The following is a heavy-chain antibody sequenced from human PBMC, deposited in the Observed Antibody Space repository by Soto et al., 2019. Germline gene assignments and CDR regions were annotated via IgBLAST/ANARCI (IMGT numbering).Heavy chain of an antibody. J-gene: IGHJ5*02. CDR3: ARVVRRVGWFDP. CDR1: GGSISSSNW. Sequence: QVQLQESGPGLVKPSGTLSLTCAVSGGSISSSNWWSWVRQPPGKGLEWIGENYHSGSTNYNPSLKRRVTISVDKSRNQFSLKLSSVTAADTAVYYCARVVRRVGWFDPWGQGTLVTVSS. V-gene: IGHV4-4*02. CDR2: NYHSGST. D-gene: IGHD3-10*01.